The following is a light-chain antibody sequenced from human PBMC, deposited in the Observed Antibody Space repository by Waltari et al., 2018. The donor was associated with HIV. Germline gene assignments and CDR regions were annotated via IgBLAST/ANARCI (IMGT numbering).Light chain of an antibody. CDR3: TSYISSSSPV. J-gene: IGLJ3*02. Sequence: QSALTLPASVSGSPGPPIPISCTGTRIARRNYNPVTWFQHHPGKAPKVIIYEVSTRPSGVSSRFSGSISANTASLTISVLQAEDEADYFCTSYISSSSPVFGGGTKVTVL. V-gene: IGLV2-14*01. CDR2: EVS. CDR1: RIARRNYNP.